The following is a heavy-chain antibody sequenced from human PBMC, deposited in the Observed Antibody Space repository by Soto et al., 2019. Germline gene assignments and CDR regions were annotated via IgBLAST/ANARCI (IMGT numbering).Heavy chain of an antibody. J-gene: IGHJ5*02. D-gene: IGHD1-20*01. CDR3: AKDRITANLFDP. V-gene: IGHV3-23*01. CDR1: GFTFTSYA. Sequence: PGGSLRLSCSASGFTFTSYAMSWVRQAPGKGLEWVSAISGSGGSTYYADSVKGRFTISRDNSKNTLYLQMNSLRAEDTAVYYCAKDRITANLFDPWGQGTLVTVSS. CDR2: ISGSGGST.